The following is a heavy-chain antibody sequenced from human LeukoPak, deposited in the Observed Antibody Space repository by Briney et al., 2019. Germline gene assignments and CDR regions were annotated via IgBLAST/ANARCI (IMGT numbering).Heavy chain of an antibody. V-gene: IGHV1-69*05. D-gene: IGHD6-25*01. Sequence: ASVKVSCKASGGTFSSYAISWVRQAPGQGLEWMGGIIPIFGTANYAQKLQGRVTMTTDTSTSTAYMELRSLRSDDTAVYYCAASRGSGFDYWGQGTLVTVSS. CDR1: GGTFSSYA. CDR3: AASRGSGFDY. CDR2: IIPIFGTA. J-gene: IGHJ4*02.